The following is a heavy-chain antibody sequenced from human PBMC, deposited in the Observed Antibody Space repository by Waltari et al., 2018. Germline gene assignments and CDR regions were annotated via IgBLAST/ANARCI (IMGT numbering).Heavy chain of an antibody. CDR3: ARDLGSDYGNRDY. CDR2: INTSSGDT. V-gene: IGHV1-2*06. Sequence: QVHLVQSGAEVKKPGASVKVSCKASGYPITGYYIQWVRRAPGQGLEWMERINTSSGDTNYAQKFQGRATLTSDTSINTAYMELSSLKSDDTAVYYCARDLGSDYGNRDYWGQGTLVTVPS. CDR1: GYPITGYY. D-gene: IGHD4-17*01. J-gene: IGHJ4*02.